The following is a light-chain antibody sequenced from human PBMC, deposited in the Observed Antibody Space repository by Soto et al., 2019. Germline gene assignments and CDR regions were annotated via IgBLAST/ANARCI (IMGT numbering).Light chain of an antibody. J-gene: IGKJ3*01. CDR2: AAS. CDR3: QRSYSTPFT. Sequence: DIQMTQSPSSLSASVGDRVTITCRASQSISYYLNWYQQKPGRAPKLLIYAASSLPSGVPSRFSGSGSGTDFPLTISSLQPEDFATYYCQRSYSTPFTFGPGTKVDIK. V-gene: IGKV1-39*01. CDR1: QSISYY.